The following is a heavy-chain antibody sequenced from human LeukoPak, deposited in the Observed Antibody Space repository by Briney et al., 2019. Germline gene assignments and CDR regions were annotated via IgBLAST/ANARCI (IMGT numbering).Heavy chain of an antibody. CDR2: IYYSGST. V-gene: IGHV4-59*01. CDR3: ARVYYSSSYDYWYFDL. Sequence: SETLSLTCTVSGGSIRSYYWSWIRQPPGKGLEWIGYIYYSGSTNYNPSLKSRVTISVDTSKNHFSLKLTSVSAADTAFYYCARVYYSSSYDYWYFDLWGRGTLVTVSS. J-gene: IGHJ2*01. CDR1: GGSIRSYY. D-gene: IGHD6-13*01.